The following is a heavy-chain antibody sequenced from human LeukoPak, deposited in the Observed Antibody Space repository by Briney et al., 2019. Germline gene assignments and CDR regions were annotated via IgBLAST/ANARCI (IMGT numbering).Heavy chain of an antibody. D-gene: IGHD2-2*01. CDR2: IGTAGDT. V-gene: IGHV3-13*01. Sequence: GGSLRLSCATSGFTFSNHAMHWVRQPTGKGLEWVSAIGTAGDTFYSGSVKGRFTISRENAKNSLSLQMNSLRAEDTAVYYCARVSRPAAIHPYAFDIWGQGTMVTVSS. CDR1: GFTFSNHA. J-gene: IGHJ3*02. CDR3: ARVSRPAAIHPYAFDI.